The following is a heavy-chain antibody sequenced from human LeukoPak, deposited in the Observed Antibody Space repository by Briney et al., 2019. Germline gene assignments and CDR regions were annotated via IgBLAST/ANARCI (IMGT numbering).Heavy chain of an antibody. CDR2: IYYSGST. CDR1: GGSISSYY. D-gene: IGHD3-10*01. CDR3: ARGDGLWFGELLSAFDI. Sequence: NPSETLSLTCTVSGGSISSYYWSWIRQPPGKGLERIGYIYYSGSTNYNPSLKSRVTISVDTSKNQFSLKLSSVTAADTAVYYCARGDGLWFGELLSAFDIWGQGTMVTVSS. V-gene: IGHV4-59*01. J-gene: IGHJ3*02.